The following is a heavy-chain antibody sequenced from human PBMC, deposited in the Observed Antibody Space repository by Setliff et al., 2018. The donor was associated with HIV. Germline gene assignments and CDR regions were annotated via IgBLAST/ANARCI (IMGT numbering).Heavy chain of an antibody. Sequence: SETLSLTCTISGVYISNYHWGWIRQPPGRGLEWIGSIHTTGSPKNNPSLQSRVSISIDMAKSLFSLELSSVTAADTAVYYCARRLPLTTGREYYFDFWGQGTLVTVSS. J-gene: IGHJ4*02. CDR1: GVYISNYH. CDR2: IHTTGSP. D-gene: IGHD1-1*01. CDR3: ARRLPLTTGREYYFDF. V-gene: IGHV4-4*08.